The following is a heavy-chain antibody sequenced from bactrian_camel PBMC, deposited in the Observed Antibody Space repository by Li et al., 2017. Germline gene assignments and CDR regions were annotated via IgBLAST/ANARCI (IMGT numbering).Heavy chain of an antibody. CDR3: VREQMAVVGIAIFSY. J-gene: IGHJ6*01. CDR2: INSGGGNT. D-gene: IGHD2*01. Sequence: DVQLVESGGGLVQPGGSLRLSCAASGFIFRDHYMNWVRQAPGKGLEWVSSINSGGGNTYYADSVKGRFTIPRDNAKNTVYLQLNSLKTEDTAVYYCVREQMAVVGIAIFSYWGQGTQVTVS. V-gene: IGHV3S40*01. CDR1: GFIFRDHY.